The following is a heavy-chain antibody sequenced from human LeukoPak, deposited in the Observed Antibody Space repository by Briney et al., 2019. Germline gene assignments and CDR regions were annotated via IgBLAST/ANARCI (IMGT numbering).Heavy chain of an antibody. D-gene: IGHD2-2*01. V-gene: IGHV3-30*02. CDR2: IRYDGSNK. CDR1: GFTFSSYG. CDR3: AKAHRHGILVVVPASDY. Sequence: PGGSLRLSCAASGFTFSSYGMHWVRQAPGKGLEWAAFIRYDGSNKYYADSVKGRFTISRDNSKNTLYLQMNSLRAEDTAVYYCAKAHRHGILVVVPASDYWGLGTLVTVSS. J-gene: IGHJ4*02.